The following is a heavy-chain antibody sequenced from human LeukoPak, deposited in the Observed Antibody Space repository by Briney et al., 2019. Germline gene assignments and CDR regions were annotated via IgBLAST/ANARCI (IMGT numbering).Heavy chain of an antibody. Sequence: GGSLKLSCAASGFTFSGSAMHWVRQASGKGLEWVGRIRSKANSYATAYAASVKGRFTISRDDSKNTAYLQMNSLKTEDTAVYYCTRAITMVRGVIITDWFDPWGQGTLVTVSS. CDR1: GFTFSGSA. CDR2: IRSKANSYAT. J-gene: IGHJ5*02. CDR3: TRAITMVRGVIITDWFDP. D-gene: IGHD3-10*01. V-gene: IGHV3-73*01.